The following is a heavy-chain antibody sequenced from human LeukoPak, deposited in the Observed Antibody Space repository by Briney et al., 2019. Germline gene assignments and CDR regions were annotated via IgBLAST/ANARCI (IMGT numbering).Heavy chain of an antibody. V-gene: IGHV3-23*01. CDR2: ISGSGTST. J-gene: IGHJ4*02. CDR3: AKSFGPVIAAAGTGAD. Sequence: GGSLRLSCAGSGFTFRSYAMNWVRQAPGKGLEWVSIISGSGTSTDYADSVKGRFTISRDNSKNTLYLQMNSLSAEDTAVYYCAKSFGPVIAAAGTGADWGQGTLVTVSS. D-gene: IGHD6-13*01. CDR1: GFTFRSYA.